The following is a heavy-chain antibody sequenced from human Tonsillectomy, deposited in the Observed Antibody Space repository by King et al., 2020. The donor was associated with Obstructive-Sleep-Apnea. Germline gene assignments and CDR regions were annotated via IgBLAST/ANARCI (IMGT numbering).Heavy chain of an antibody. CDR1: GFAFSNYA. D-gene: IGHD3-10*01. V-gene: IGHV3-23*04. J-gene: IGHJ4*02. Sequence: VQLVESGGGMVQPGGSLRLSCAASGFAFSNYAISWVRQAPGKGLVWVSAINTRGRTYYTASVMCRVTIYRDNSKYTVDLQVNSLSAEDTAVYYCAKEVGGSGVYRADSWGQGTLVTVSS. CDR3: AKEVGGSGVYRADS. CDR2: INTRGRT.